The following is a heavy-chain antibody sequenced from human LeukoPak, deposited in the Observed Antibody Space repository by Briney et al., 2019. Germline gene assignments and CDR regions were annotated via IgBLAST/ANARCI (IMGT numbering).Heavy chain of an antibody. D-gene: IGHD2-15*01. Sequence: ASVNVSCKASGYTFTSYGVSWVRQAPGQGLEWMGWINVYDGNTKYGQNLQGRVTMTTDTSTNTAYMELRSLGSDDTAVYYCARDSGYCSGDSCNYYYGMDVWGQGTTVTVSS. CDR3: ARDSGYCSGDSCNYYYGMDV. V-gene: IGHV1-18*01. J-gene: IGHJ6*02. CDR2: INVYDGNT. CDR1: GYTFTSYG.